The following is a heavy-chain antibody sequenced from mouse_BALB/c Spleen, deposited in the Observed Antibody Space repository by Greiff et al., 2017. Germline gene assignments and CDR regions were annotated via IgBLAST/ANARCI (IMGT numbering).Heavy chain of an antibody. D-gene: IGHD1-1*01. J-gene: IGHJ2*01. Sequence: VQLKESGPELVKPGASVKMSCKASGYTFTSYVMHWVKQKPGQGLEWIGYINPYNDGTKYNEKFKGKATLTSDKSSSTAYMELSSLTSEDSAVYNCARERAHYCGCPGYWGQGTTLTVSS. CDR3: ARERAHYCGCPGY. CDR2: INPYNDGT. CDR1: GYTFTSYV. V-gene: IGHV1-14*01.